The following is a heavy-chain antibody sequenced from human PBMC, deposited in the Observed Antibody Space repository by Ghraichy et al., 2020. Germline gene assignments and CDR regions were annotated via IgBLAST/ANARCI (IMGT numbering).Heavy chain of an antibody. V-gene: IGHV3-23*01. D-gene: IGHD2-21*01. Sequence: RGSLRLSCAASGFTFSSYAMSWVRQAPGKGLEWVSAISGSGGSTYYADSVKGRFTISRDNSKNTLYLQMNSLRAEDTAVYYCAKARFAQSDPMGSYYYGMDVWGQGTTVTVSS. CDR1: GFTFSSYA. J-gene: IGHJ6*02. CDR3: AKARFAQSDPMGSYYYGMDV. CDR2: ISGSGGST.